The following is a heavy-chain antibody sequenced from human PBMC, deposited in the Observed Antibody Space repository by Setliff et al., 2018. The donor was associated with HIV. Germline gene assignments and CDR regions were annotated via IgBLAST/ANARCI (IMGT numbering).Heavy chain of an antibody. CDR2: ISYTGST. Sequence: LSLTCTVPGGSINRSNYYWGWIRQPPGKGPEWIGTISYTGSTYYDPSLKSRVTISLDTSKNQFFLKLSSVPAPDTAIYYCARQTWEYYDTLTGYYRSPKNFDSWGQGTLVTVSS. J-gene: IGHJ4*02. D-gene: IGHD3-9*01. CDR3: ARQTWEYYDTLTGYYRSPKNFDS. V-gene: IGHV4-39*01. CDR1: GGSINRSNYY.